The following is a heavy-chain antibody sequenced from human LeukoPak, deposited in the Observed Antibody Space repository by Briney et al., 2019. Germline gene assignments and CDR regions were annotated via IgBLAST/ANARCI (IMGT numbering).Heavy chain of an antibody. Sequence: GGSLRLSCAASGFTFSSSAMSWVRQVPGKGLEWVSGISASGGSTYYADSVRGRFTISRDNSKNTLYVQMNSLRDEDTAVYYCARDSAAAGRGGFDYWGQGTLVTVSS. V-gene: IGHV3-23*01. CDR1: GFTFSSSA. CDR2: ISASGGST. J-gene: IGHJ4*02. CDR3: ARDSAAAGRGGFDY. D-gene: IGHD6-13*01.